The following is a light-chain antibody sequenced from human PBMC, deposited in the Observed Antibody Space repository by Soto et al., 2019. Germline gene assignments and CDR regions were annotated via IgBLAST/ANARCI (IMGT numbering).Light chain of an antibody. CDR2: EVS. CDR1: SNDVGHSSF. Sequence: QSALTQLPSASGSPGQSVTISCTGNSNDVGHSSFISWYQQHPGKGPKLIIYEVSKRPSGVPDRFSGSKSGNTASLSVSGLQDEDEADYFCNAQADNGKHVFGTGTKLTVL. J-gene: IGLJ1*01. CDR3: NAQADNGKHV. V-gene: IGLV2-8*01.